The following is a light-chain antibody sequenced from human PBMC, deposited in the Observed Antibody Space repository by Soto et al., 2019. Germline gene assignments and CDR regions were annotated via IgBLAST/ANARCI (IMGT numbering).Light chain of an antibody. V-gene: IGLV2-8*01. J-gene: IGLJ3*02. CDR3: SSYAGSNNSWV. Sequence: QSVLTQPPSASGSPGQSVTISCTGTSSDVGGYNYVSWYQQHPDKAPKLMIYEVSKRPSGVPDRFSGSKSGNTASLTVSGLQAEDEADYYCSSYAGSNNSWVFGGGTKVTVL. CDR1: SSDVGGYNY. CDR2: EVS.